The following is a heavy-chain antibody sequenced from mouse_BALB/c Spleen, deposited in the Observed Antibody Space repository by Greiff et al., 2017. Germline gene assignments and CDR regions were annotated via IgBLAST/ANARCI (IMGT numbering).Heavy chain of an antibody. CDR1: GFTFSSYG. D-gene: IGHD1-1*01. Sequence: EVQVVESGGDLVKPGGSLKLSCAASGFTFSSYGMSWVRQTPDKRLEWVATISSGGSYTYYPDSVKGRFTISRDNAKNTLYLQMSSLKSEDTAMYYCARHDTTVVARAMDYWGQGTSVTVSS. CDR3: ARHDTTVVARAMDY. CDR2: ISSGGSYT. V-gene: IGHV5-6*01. J-gene: IGHJ4*01.